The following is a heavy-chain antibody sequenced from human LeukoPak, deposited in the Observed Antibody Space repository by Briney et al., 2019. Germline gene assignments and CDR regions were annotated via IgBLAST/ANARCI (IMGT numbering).Heavy chain of an antibody. Sequence: GGSLRLSCAASGFTFSSYSMNWVRRAPGKGLEWVSSISSSSSYIYYADSVKGRSTISRDNAKNSLYLQMNSLRAEDTAVYYCAYLHDYGDYFDYWGQGTLVTVSS. D-gene: IGHD4-17*01. CDR3: AYLHDYGDYFDY. CDR2: ISSSSSYI. J-gene: IGHJ4*02. CDR1: GFTFSSYS. V-gene: IGHV3-21*01.